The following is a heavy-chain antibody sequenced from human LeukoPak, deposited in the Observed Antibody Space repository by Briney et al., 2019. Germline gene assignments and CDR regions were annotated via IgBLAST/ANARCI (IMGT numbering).Heavy chain of an antibody. J-gene: IGHJ5*02. D-gene: IGHD1-26*01. CDR1: GGSISSSSYY. V-gene: IGHV4-39*07. CDR2: IYYSGST. CDR3: ARGDYSGSYENWFDP. Sequence: SETLSLTCTVSGGSISSSSYYWGWIRQPPGKGLEWIGSIYYSGSTYYNPFLKSRVTISVDTSKNQFSLKLSSVTAADTAVYYCARGDYSGSYENWFDPWGQGTLVTVSS.